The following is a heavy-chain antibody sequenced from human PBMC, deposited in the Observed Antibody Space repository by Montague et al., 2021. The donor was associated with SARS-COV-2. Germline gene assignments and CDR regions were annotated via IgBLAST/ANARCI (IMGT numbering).Heavy chain of an antibody. Sequence: SETLSLTCAVSGGSFSPYYWSWIRQPPGKGLEWIGEISQGGNTKYNPSLQSRVSISLDTSRNQFSLKVSSVTAADTAIYYCARLGDGIVPSPILVLGPYYSYYYMDVWGKGTTVTVSS. D-gene: IGHD2-8*02. CDR1: GGSFSPYY. J-gene: IGHJ6*03. CDR3: ARLGDGIVPSPILVLGPYYSYYYMDV. V-gene: IGHV4-34*01. CDR2: ISQGGNT.